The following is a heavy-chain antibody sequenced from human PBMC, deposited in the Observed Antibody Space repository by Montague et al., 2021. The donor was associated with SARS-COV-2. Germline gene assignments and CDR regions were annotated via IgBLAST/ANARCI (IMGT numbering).Heavy chain of an antibody. CDR2: IDWDDDK. J-gene: IGHJ6*02. Sequence: PALVKPTQTLTLTCTFSGFSLSTSGMCVSWIRQPPGKALEWLARIDWDDDKYYSTSLKTRLTISKDTSKNQVVLTMTNMDPVDTATYYCVRIPYDILTGRIYGMDVWGQGTTVTVSS. CDR3: VRIPYDILTGRIYGMDV. D-gene: IGHD3-9*01. CDR1: GFSLSTSGMC. V-gene: IGHV2-70*11.